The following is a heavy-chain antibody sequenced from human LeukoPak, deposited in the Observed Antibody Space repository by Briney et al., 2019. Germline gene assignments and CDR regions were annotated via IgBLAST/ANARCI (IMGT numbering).Heavy chain of an antibody. J-gene: IGHJ4*02. Sequence: LGGSLRLSCAASGFTFSSYAMSWVRQAPGKGLEWVSAISGSGGSTYYADSVKGRFTISRDNSKNTLYLQMNSLRAEDTAVYYCAIDVVVVAATQSLDYRGQGTLVTVSS. CDR2: ISGSGGST. CDR3: AIDVVVVAATQSLDY. D-gene: IGHD2-15*01. CDR1: GFTFSSYA. V-gene: IGHV3-23*01.